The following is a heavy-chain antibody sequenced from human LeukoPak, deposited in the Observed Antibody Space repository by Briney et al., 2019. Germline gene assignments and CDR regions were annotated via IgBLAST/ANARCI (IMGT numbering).Heavy chain of an antibody. Sequence: GGSLRLSCSASGFTLRSYAMGWVRQAPGEGLEWVAVIWYDGSYKYYADSVKGRFTISRDDSKNTLYLQMNSLTAEDTAVYYCARGLFYGSGSPIDYWGQGSLVTVFS. D-gene: IGHD3-10*01. J-gene: IGHJ4*02. CDR2: IWYDGSYK. CDR1: GFTLRSYA. CDR3: ARGLFYGSGSPIDY. V-gene: IGHV3-33*08.